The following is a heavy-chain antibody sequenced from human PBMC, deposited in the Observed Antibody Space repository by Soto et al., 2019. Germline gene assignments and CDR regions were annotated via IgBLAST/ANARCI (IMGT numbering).Heavy chain of an antibody. CDR2: INPNDEDT. CDR1: GYSFTDYY. D-gene: IGHD3-10*01. Sequence: QVQLVQSAAEVKEPGASVKVSCKASGYSFTDYYMHWVRQAPGQGLEWMGWINPNDEDTSYAQKFQGRVTMTRDTSINTGYMEVSRLTFNDTAVYYCARGRDRAVQSAIDIDGPWGQGTLVTVSS. CDR3: ARGRDRAVQSAIDIDGP. J-gene: IGHJ5*02. V-gene: IGHV1-2*02.